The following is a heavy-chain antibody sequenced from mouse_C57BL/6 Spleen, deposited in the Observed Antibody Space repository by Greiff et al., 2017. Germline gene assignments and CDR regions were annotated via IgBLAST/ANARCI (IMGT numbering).Heavy chain of an antibody. J-gene: IGHJ2*01. CDR1: GYSITSGYY. CDR3: ARDEGIYYDYGYYFDY. Sequence: ESGPGLVKPSQSLSLTCSVTGYSITSGYYWNWIRQFPGNKLEWMGYISYDGSNNYNPSLKNRISITRDTSKNQFFLKLNSVTTEDTATYYCARDEGIYYDYGYYFDYWGQGTTLTVSS. CDR2: ISYDGSN. V-gene: IGHV3-6*01. D-gene: IGHD2-4*01.